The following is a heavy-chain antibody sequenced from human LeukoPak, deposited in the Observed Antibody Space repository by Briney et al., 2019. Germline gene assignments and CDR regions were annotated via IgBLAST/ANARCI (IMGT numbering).Heavy chain of an antibody. J-gene: IGHJ6*03. V-gene: IGHV1-18*01. CDR1: GGTVSRYA. D-gene: IGHD6-13*01. CDR3: ARDRLAAAGTNMDV. Sequence: ASVKVSCKASGGTVSRYAISWVRQAPGQGLEWMGWISAYNGNTNYAQKLQGRVTMTTDTSTSTVYMELRSLRSDDTAVYYCARDRLAAAGTNMDVWGKGTTVTVSS. CDR2: ISAYNGNT.